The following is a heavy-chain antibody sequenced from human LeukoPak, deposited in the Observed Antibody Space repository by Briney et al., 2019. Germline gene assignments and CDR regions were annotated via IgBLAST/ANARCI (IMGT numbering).Heavy chain of an antibody. V-gene: IGHV4-4*07. D-gene: IGHD6-6*01. Sequence: SETLSLTCTVSGGSITTNYWSWIRQPAGKGLEWMGRIYPSGSTNYNPPLKSRVTMSLDTSKNQLSLKMSSVTAADTAVYYCARDSSSSFYSYYMDLWGQGTTVTVSS. CDR1: GGSITTNY. CDR3: ARDSSSSFYSYYMDL. CDR2: IYPSGST. J-gene: IGHJ6*02.